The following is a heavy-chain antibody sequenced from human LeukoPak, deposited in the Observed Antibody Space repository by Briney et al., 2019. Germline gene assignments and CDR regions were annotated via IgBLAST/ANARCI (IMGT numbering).Heavy chain of an antibody. CDR1: GGSISSYY. Sequence: SETLSLTCTVSGGSISSYYWSWIRQPAGKGLEWIGRICSSGSTNYNPSLNSRVTMSVDTSKNQFSLKLNSVTAADTAMYYCARRNWNYWYFDLWGRGTLVTVSS. J-gene: IGHJ2*01. V-gene: IGHV4-4*07. CDR2: ICSSGST. CDR3: ARRNWNYWYFDL. D-gene: IGHD1-20*01.